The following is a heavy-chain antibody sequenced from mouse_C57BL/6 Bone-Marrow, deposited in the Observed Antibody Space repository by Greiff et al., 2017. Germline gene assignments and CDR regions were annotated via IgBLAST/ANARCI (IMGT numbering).Heavy chain of an antibody. V-gene: IGHV2-6-1*01. J-gene: IGHJ4*01. CDR1: GFSLTSYG. CDR3: ARHGPLYYYSNPYYYAMDY. CDR2: IWSDGST. D-gene: IGHD2-5*01. Sequence: VQLVESGPGLVAPSQSLSITCTVSGFSLTSYGVHWVRQPPGKGLEWLVVIWSDGSTTYNSALKSRLSISKDNSKSQVFLKMNSLQTDDTAMYYCARHGPLYYYSNPYYYAMDYWGQGTSVTVSS.